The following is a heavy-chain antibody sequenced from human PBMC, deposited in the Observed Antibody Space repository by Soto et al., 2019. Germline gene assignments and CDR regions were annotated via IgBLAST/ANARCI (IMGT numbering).Heavy chain of an antibody. CDR1: GYTFTSYG. Sequence: QVQLVQSGAEVKKPGASVKVSCKTSGYTFTSYGISWVRQAPGQGLEWMGWISAYNGNTNYAQKLQGRVTMTTDTSTSTADMERRSLRSDDTAVYYCASDRSLYRSSTSCAEEYNWCDPWGQGTLVTVSS. CDR3: ASDRSLYRSSTSCAEEYNWCDP. J-gene: IGHJ5*02. D-gene: IGHD2-2*01. CDR2: ISAYNGNT. V-gene: IGHV1-18*01.